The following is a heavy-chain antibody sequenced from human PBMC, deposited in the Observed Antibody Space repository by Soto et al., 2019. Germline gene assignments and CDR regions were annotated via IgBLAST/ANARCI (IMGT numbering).Heavy chain of an antibody. V-gene: IGHV4-61*01. CDR1: DGSVSSRSYY. CDR3: ARVDYGSGSHYFDY. J-gene: IGHJ4*02. D-gene: IGHD3-10*01. CDR2: IYYSGST. Sequence: QVQLQESGPGLVKPSETLSLTCTVSDGSVSSRSYYWNWIRQPPGKGLEWIGYIYYSGSTNYNPSLKSRVTMSVDMSKNQFSLKLTSVTAADTAVYYCARVDYGSGSHYFDYWGQGTLVTVSS.